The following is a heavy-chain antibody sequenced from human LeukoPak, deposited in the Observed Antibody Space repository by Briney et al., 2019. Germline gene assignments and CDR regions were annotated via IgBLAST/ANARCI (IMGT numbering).Heavy chain of an antibody. CDR2: ISGSGGST. CDR1: GFTFSSYA. CDR3: ARDEGCTSTTCRNNWYDP. J-gene: IGHJ5*02. Sequence: PGGSLRLSCAASGFTFSSYAMSWVRQAPGKGLEWVSAISGSGGSTYYADSVKGRFTISRDNSKNTLYLQMNSLRPEDTAVYYCARDEGCTSTTCRNNWYDPWGRGTLVTVSS. D-gene: IGHD2-2*01. V-gene: IGHV3-23*01.